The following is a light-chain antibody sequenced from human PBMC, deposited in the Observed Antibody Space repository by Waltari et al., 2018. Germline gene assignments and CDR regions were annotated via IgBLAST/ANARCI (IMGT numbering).Light chain of an antibody. V-gene: IGKV3-11*01. J-gene: IGKJ5*01. Sequence: EVVLTQSPATLSLSPGESATLSCRASQNVINFLAWYQQKPGRAPRLLIYDASQRATGIPARFSGSGSGTDFTLTISSLEPEDFAVYYCQQHRNWPITFGQGTRLDIQ. CDR3: QQHRNWPIT. CDR1: QNVINF. CDR2: DAS.